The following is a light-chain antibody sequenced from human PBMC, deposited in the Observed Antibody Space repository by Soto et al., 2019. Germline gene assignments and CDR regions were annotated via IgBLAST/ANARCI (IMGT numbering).Light chain of an antibody. CDR3: QQYYSTPPRT. Sequence: DIVMTQSPDSLAVSLGETATINCKSSQSVLYSSNHKNYLAWYQQKPGQPPKLLIYWASTRESGVPDRVSGSGSVTDFTLTSSSLQAADVAVYYCQQYYSTPPRTFGQGTKLEIK. V-gene: IGKV4-1*01. CDR1: QSVLYSSNHKNY. CDR2: WAS. J-gene: IGKJ2*01.